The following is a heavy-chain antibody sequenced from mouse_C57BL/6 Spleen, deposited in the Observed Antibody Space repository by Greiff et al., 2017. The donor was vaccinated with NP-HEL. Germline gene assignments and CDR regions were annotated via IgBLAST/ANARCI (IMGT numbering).Heavy chain of an antibody. D-gene: IGHD1-1*01. Sequence: VQLLQSGAELAKPGASVKLSCTASGYTFTSYWMHWVKQRPGQGLEWIGYINPGSGYTKYTQKFKDQATLTADKSSNTAYMQLSRLTYDDSAVYCCTRHYNDGSSYRLGDWGKGTLVTVSA. CDR3: TRHYNDGSSYRLGD. CDR2: INPGSGYT. J-gene: IGHJ3*01. CDR1: GYTFTSYW. V-gene: IGHV1-7*01.